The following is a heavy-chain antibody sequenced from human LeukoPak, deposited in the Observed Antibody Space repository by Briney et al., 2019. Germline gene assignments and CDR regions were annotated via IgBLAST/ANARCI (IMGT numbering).Heavy chain of an antibody. D-gene: IGHD3-22*01. Sequence: PSQTLSLTCTVSGDSISSGSYYWSWIRQPAGKGLEWIERIHTSGRTNYNPSLKSRVTISADTCKNQFSLKLSSVTAADTAVYYCARGVTYYYDSSGYLYWGQGTLVTVSS. J-gene: IGHJ4*02. CDR2: IHTSGRT. CDR3: ARGVTYYYDSSGYLY. V-gene: IGHV4-61*02. CDR1: GDSISSGSYY.